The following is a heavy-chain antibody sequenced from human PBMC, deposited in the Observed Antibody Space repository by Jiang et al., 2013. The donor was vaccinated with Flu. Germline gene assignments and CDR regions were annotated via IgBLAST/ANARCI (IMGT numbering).Heavy chain of an antibody. CDR2: TYFTSRWLN. CDR3: ARARYCTSRSCSLYAEYFQH. D-gene: IGHD2-2*01. Sequence: QTLSLTCAISGDSVSNNSAAWNWIRQSPSRGLEWLGRTYFTSRWLNDYAFSVRSRLSIYADTSKNQVSLQLRSVTPEDTAIYYCARARYCTSRSCSLYAEYFQHWGQGTLVTVS. V-gene: IGHV6-1*01. J-gene: IGHJ1*01. CDR1: GDSVSNNSAA.